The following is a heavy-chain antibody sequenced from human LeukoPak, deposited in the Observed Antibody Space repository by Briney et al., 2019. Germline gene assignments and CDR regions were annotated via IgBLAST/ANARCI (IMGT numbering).Heavy chain of an antibody. CDR1: GGSISSYY. Sequence: PSETLSLTCTVSGGSISSYYWSWIRQPAGKGLEWIGRIYSSGNTNYNPSLKSRVTMSVDTSKNQFSLKLSFVTAADTAVYYCARGRISAAGGGFDPWGQGTLVTVSS. D-gene: IGHD6-13*01. CDR2: IYSSGNT. V-gene: IGHV4-4*07. J-gene: IGHJ5*02. CDR3: ARGRISAAGGGFDP.